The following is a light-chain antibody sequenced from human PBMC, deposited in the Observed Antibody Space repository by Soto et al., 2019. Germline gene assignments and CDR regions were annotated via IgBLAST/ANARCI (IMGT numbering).Light chain of an antibody. Sequence: DIQLIQTPSSLSASVGDRVTITCRASQSISSYLNWYQQKPGKAPKLLIYAASSLHSGVPSRFSGSGSGTDFTLTISSLQPEDFATYYCQQSYSTLTWTFGQGTKVDIK. CDR2: AAS. V-gene: IGKV1-39*01. J-gene: IGKJ1*01. CDR3: QQSYSTLTWT. CDR1: QSISSY.